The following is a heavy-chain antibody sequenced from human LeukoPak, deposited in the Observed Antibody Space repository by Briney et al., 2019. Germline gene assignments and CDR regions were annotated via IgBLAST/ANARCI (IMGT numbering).Heavy chain of an antibody. Sequence: GALVKVSCKASGYTFTSYGISWVRQAPGQGLEWMGWISAYNGNTNYAQKLQGRVTMTTDTSTSTAYMELRSLRSDDTAVYYCARVEYYYDSSGYFPPDYWGQGTLVTVSS. V-gene: IGHV1-18*01. D-gene: IGHD3-22*01. CDR2: ISAYNGNT. CDR1: GYTFTSYG. J-gene: IGHJ4*02. CDR3: ARVEYYYDSSGYFPPDY.